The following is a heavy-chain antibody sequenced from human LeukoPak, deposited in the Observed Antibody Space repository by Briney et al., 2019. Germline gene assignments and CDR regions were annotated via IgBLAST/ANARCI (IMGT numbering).Heavy chain of an antibody. Sequence: SVKVSCKASGGTFSSYAISWVRQAPGQGLEWMGGIIPIFGTANYAQKFQGRVTMTTDTSTSSAYMELRSLRSDDTAVYYCARDRPNIAVAGRKGYYYFDYWGQGTLVTVSS. CDR3: ARDRPNIAVAGRKGYYYFDY. J-gene: IGHJ4*02. V-gene: IGHV1-69*05. D-gene: IGHD6-19*01. CDR2: IIPIFGTA. CDR1: GGTFSSYA.